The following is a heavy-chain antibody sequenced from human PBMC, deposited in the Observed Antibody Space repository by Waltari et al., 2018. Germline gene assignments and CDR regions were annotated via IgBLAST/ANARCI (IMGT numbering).Heavy chain of an antibody. CDR2: IQYDGSIK. CDR3: AREYSRICFHALDG. D-gene: IGHD6-13*01. J-gene: IGHJ6*02. CDR1: GFPFGPYG. Sequence: QVHVVESGGGVVQPGGSMRLSCSASGFPFGPYGMHWVRQAPGKGLEWVAVIQYDGSIKNYADSVKGRFTISRENSKNTLYLEMKSLRAEDTAVYYCAREYSRICFHALDGWGQGTAVTVSS. V-gene: IGHV3-33*05.